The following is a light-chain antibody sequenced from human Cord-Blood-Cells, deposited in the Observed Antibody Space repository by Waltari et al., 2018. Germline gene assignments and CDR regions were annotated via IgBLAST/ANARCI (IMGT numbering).Light chain of an antibody. Sequence: EIAVTQSPATLSWSPGERATLSCRASQSVSSYLAWYQQRPGQAPRLLIYDASNRATGIPARFSGSGSGTDFTLTISSLEPEDFAVYYCQQRSNWPLTFGGGTKVEIK. J-gene: IGKJ4*01. CDR1: QSVSSY. CDR2: DAS. CDR3: QQRSNWPLT. V-gene: IGKV3-11*01.